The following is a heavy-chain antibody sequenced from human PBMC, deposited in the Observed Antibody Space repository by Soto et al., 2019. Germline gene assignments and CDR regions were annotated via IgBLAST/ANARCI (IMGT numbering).Heavy chain of an antibody. CDR2: ISGSGART. CDR1: GFSFSTYA. J-gene: IGHJ5*02. D-gene: IGHD4-17*01. V-gene: IGHV3-23*01. CDR3: AKDPYGDYGSYWFDP. Sequence: EVQLLESGGGLVQPGGSLRLSCAASGFSFSTYAMSWVRQAPGKGLEWVSAISGSGARTYYADSVKGRVTITRDNSKNTLYLQMESLRAEDTAVYYCAKDPYGDYGSYWFDPWGQGTLVTV.